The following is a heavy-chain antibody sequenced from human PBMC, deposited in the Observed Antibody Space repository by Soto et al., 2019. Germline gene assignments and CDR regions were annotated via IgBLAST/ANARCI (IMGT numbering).Heavy chain of an antibody. J-gene: IGHJ1*01. D-gene: IGHD2-21*01. CDR3: ASWGGGVGFQH. V-gene: IGHV4-31*03. CDR2: IYYSGST. CDR1: GGSVSSGSYY. Sequence: ALSLTCTVSGGSVSSGSYYWSWIRQPPGKGLEWIGYIYYSGSTYYNPSLKSRVTISVDTSKNQFSLKLSSVTAADTTVYYCASWGGGVGFQHWGQGTLVTV.